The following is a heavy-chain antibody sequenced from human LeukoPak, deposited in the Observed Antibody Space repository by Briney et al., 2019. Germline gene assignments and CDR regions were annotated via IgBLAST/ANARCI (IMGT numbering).Heavy chain of an antibody. CDR2: IWYDGSNK. Sequence: GGSLRLSCAASGFSFSSYGMCWVRQAPGKGLEWVAVIWYDGSNKYYVDSVKGRFTISRDNSKNTLYLQMNSLRAEDTAVYYCARDRGGTYFYYGMDVWGLGTTVTVSS. V-gene: IGHV3-33*01. CDR3: ARDRGGTYFYYGMDV. D-gene: IGHD3-10*01. J-gene: IGHJ6*02. CDR1: GFSFSSYG.